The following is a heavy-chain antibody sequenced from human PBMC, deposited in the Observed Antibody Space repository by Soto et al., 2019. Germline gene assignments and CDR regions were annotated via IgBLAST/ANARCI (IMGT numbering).Heavy chain of an antibody. CDR2: IYYSGST. Sequence: QVQLQESGPGLVKPSETLSLTCTVSGGSISSYYWSWIRQPPGKGLEWIGYIYYSGSTNYNPSLKSRVTISVDTSKNQFPRKLSSVTAADTAVYYCARGNYGSGSYYDYWGQGTLVTVSS. J-gene: IGHJ4*02. CDR3: ARGNYGSGSYYDY. D-gene: IGHD3-10*01. CDR1: GGSISSYY. V-gene: IGHV4-59*01.